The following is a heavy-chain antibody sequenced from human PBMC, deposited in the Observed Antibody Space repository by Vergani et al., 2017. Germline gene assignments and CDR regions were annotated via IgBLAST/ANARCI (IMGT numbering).Heavy chain of an antibody. CDR2: ISYDGSNK. D-gene: IGHD3-3*01. Sequence: QVQLVESGGGVVQPGRSLRLSCAASGFTFSSYGMHWVRQAPGKGLEWVAVISYDGSNKYYADSVKGRFTISRDNSKNTLYLKMNSLRAEDTAVYYCARGGYDFWSGSVSGSYYYYYYMDVWGKGTTVTVSS. CDR1: GFTFSSYG. CDR3: ARGGYDFWSGSVSGSYYYYYYMDV. V-gene: IGHV3-30*03. J-gene: IGHJ6*03.